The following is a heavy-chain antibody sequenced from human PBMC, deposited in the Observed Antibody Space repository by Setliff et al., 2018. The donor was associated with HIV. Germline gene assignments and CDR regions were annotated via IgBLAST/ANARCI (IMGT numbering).Heavy chain of an antibody. J-gene: IGHJ5*02. CDR1: GTSINSHY. V-gene: IGHV4-59*11. CDR2: IYYTGIP. CDR3: ARVSRLHPFDP. Sequence: KLSETLSLTCAVSGTSINSHYWSWIRQTPGKGLQWIGLIYYTGIPTYNPSLEGRITMSVDRSKNQFSLRLTSVTAADTAMYYCARVSRLHPFDPWGQGTLVTVSS. D-gene: IGHD2-15*01.